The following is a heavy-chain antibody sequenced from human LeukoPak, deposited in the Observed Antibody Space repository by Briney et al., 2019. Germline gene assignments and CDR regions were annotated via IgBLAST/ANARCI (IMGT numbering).Heavy chain of an antibody. CDR2: INHSGST. V-gene: IGHV4-39*07. D-gene: IGHD1-1*01. J-gene: IGHJ6*03. CDR1: GGSISSSSYY. Sequence: SETLSLTCTVSGGSISSSSYYWSWIRQPPGKGLEWIGEINHSGSTNYNPSLRSRVTISVDTSKNQFSLKLSSVTAADTAVYYCARGLTGPTVRYYYNYYMDVWGKGITVTISS. CDR3: ARGLTGPTVRYYYNYYMDV.